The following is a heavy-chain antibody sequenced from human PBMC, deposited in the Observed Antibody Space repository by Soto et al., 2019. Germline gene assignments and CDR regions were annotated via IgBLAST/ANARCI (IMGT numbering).Heavy chain of an antibody. CDR1: GGSISSYY. V-gene: IGHV4-59*08. Sequence: SETLSLTCTVSGGSISSYYWIWIRQPPVNGLEFIGYIYYSFSTNYNPSLKSRFTISLYTSKNHFSLKLSSVTAAYTAVYYCARRYGTLFDYWGQGTMVTVSS. J-gene: IGHJ4*02. CDR3: ARRYGTLFDY. CDR2: IYYSFST. D-gene: IGHD2-8*01.